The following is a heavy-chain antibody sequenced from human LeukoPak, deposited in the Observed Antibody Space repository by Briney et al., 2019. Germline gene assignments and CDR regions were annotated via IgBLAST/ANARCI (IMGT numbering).Heavy chain of an antibody. J-gene: IGHJ4*02. V-gene: IGHV3-33*01. CDR3: AGAEGWLQPLDY. Sequence: PGGSLRLSCAASGFTFSSYGMHWVRQAPGKGLEWVAVIWYDGSNKYYADSVKGRFTISRDNSKNTLYLQMNGLRAEDTAVYYCAGAEGWLQPLDYWGQGTLVTVSS. D-gene: IGHD5-24*01. CDR1: GFTFSSYG. CDR2: IWYDGSNK.